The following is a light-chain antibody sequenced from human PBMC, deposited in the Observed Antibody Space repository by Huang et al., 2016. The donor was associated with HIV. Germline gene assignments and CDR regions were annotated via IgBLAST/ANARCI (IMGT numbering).Light chain of an antibody. CDR2: DAS. J-gene: IGKJ2*01. CDR1: QSVSSN. V-gene: IGKV3-15*01. CDR3: QQYNNWPRT. Sequence: ERVLTQSPVSLSGSPGERATLSCRASQSVSSNLAWYQQKPGQAPRLLIYDASTRASYIPARFSGSGSEIEFTRTISSLQSEDFALYYCQQYNNWPRTFGQGTKVEIK.